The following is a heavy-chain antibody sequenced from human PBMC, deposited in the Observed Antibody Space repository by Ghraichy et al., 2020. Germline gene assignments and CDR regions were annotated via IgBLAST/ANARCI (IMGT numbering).Heavy chain of an antibody. V-gene: IGHV4-38-2*02. Sequence: SQTLSLTCTVSGYSISSGYYWGWIRQPPGKGLEWIGSIYHSGSTYYNPSLKSRVTISVDTSKNQFSLKLSSVTAADTAVYYCARAEYYYDSSGYYPTNWFDPWGQGTLVTVSS. CDR2: IYHSGST. CDR1: GYSISSGYY. CDR3: ARAEYYYDSSGYYPTNWFDP. D-gene: IGHD3-22*01. J-gene: IGHJ5*02.